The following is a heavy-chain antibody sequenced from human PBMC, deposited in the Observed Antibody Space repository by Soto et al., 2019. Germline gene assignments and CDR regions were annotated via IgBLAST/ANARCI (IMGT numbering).Heavy chain of an antibody. J-gene: IGHJ5*02. CDR2: IYYTEST. CDR1: GESISSGGYY. Sequence: PSETLSLTCSVSGESISSGGYYWSWIRHLPGKGLEWIGYIYYTESTYYNPSLKSRVTISVDTSKNQFSLKLSSVTAADTAVYYCARSIDPWGQGTLVTVSS. CDR3: ARSIDP. V-gene: IGHV4-31*03.